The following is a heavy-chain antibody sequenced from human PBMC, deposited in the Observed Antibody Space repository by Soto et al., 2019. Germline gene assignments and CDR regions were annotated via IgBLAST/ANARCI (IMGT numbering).Heavy chain of an antibody. CDR2: IYSSGST. CDR3: ARGLERPYYFDY. Sequence: EVQLVESGGGLVQPGGSLRLSCAASGFTVSNNYMSWVRQAPGKGLEWVSVIYSSGSTYYADSVKGRFTISRDSSKNTLYLHMNSLRAEDTAVYYCARGLERPYYFDYWGQRTLVTVSS. D-gene: IGHD1-1*01. J-gene: IGHJ4*02. V-gene: IGHV3-66*01. CDR1: GFTVSNNY.